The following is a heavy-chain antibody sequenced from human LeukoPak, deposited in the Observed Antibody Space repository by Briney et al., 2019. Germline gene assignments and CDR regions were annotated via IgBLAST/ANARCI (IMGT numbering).Heavy chain of an antibody. CDR2: IYYSGST. V-gene: IGHV4-31*03. J-gene: IGHJ6*02. Sequence: PSETLSLTCTVSGGSISSGGYYWSWIRQHPGKGLEWIWYIYYSGSTYYNPSLKSRVTISVDTSKNQFSLKLSSVTAADTAVYYCARDGVGIAAAGPGMYGMDVWGQGTTVTVSS. CDR3: ARDGVGIAAAGPGMYGMDV. D-gene: IGHD6-13*01. CDR1: GGSISSGGYY.